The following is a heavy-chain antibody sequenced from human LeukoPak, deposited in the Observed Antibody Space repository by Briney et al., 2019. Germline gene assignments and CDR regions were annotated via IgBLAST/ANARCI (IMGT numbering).Heavy chain of an antibody. Sequence: SETLSLTYTVSGGSISSSNWWGWIRQPPGKGLEWIGYIYYSGRIYYNPSLKSRVTMSVDTSKNQFSLNLSSVTAVDTAVYYCARKSDARSYYPDWGQGTLVTVSS. CDR2: IYYSGRI. CDR1: GGSISSSNW. J-gene: IGHJ4*02. V-gene: IGHV4-28*05. CDR3: ARKSDARSYYPD. D-gene: IGHD3-10*01.